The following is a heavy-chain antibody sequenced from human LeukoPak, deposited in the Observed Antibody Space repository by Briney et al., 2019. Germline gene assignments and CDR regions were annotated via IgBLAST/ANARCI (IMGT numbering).Heavy chain of an antibody. CDR2: IYYSGSA. CDR3: ARDSDDAFDI. J-gene: IGHJ3*02. CDR1: GDSISGYY. Sequence: SETLSLTCTVSGDSISGYYWSWIRQPPGRGLEWIGYIYYSGSATYNPSLKSRVTMSVDTSRKQFSLKLSSVTAADTALYYCARDSDDAFDIWGQGTMVTVSS. V-gene: IGHV4-59*01.